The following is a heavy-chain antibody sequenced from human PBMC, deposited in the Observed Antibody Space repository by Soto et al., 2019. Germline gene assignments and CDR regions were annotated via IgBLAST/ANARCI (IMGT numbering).Heavy chain of an antibody. J-gene: IGHJ5*02. V-gene: IGHV5-51*01. Sequence: GESLKISCKGSGYSFTTSWIGWVRQLPGKGLEWMAIIYPGDSDTKYSPSFQGQVTISADKSVNTAYLQWGSLRASDTAIYYCATMTAGHPWGQGTLVTVSS. CDR3: ATMTAGHP. CDR2: IYPGDSDT. CDR1: GYSFTTSW. D-gene: IGHD2-21*02.